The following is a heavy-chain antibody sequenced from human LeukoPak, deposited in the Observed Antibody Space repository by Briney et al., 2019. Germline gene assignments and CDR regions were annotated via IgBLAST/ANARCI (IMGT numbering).Heavy chain of an antibody. D-gene: IGHD3-10*01. CDR2: INHSGTT. CDR3: ARNLWFGELLSWFDP. V-gene: IGHV4-34*01. J-gene: IGHJ5*02. CDR1: GGSFSNYY. Sequence: PSETLSLTCAVYGGSFSNYYWNWIRQPPGKGLEWIGEINHSGTTNYNPALKSRVTISVDTSKSQFSLKLTSVTAADTAVYYCARNLWFGELLSWFDPWGQGTLVTVSS.